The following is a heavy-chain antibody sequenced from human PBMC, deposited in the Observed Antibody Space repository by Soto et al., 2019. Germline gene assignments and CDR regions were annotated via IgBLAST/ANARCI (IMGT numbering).Heavy chain of an antibody. J-gene: IGHJ5*02. D-gene: IGHD7-27*01. V-gene: IGHV4-30-2*01. CDR1: GGSISSGGYS. CDR2: IYHSGST. Sequence: SETLSLTCAVSGGSISSGGYSWSWIRQPPGKGLERIGYIYHSGSTYYNPSLKSRVTISVDRSKNQFSLKLSSVTAADTAVYCCARGLTGRTRLDPWGQGTLVTVSS. CDR3: ARGLTGRTRLDP.